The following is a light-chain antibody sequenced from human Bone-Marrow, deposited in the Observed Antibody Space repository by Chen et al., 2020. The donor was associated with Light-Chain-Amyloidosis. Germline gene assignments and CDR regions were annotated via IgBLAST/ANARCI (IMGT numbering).Light chain of an antibody. J-gene: IGLJ2*01. CDR3: SSYAGDNNYVV. Sequence: QSALTQPPSASGSPGQSVTISCTGTSGDVGRYNSVSWYQQNPGKPPKLMIYEVTKRPAGVPARFSGSKCGNTASLTVAGLQADDEADYYCSSYAGDNNYVVFGGGTKLTVL. V-gene: IGLV2-8*01. CDR1: SGDVGRYNS. CDR2: EVT.